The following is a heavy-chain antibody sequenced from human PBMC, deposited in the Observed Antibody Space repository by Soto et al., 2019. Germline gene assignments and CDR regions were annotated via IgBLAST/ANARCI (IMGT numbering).Heavy chain of an antibody. CDR1: GFTFSSYA. CDR3: AKSVIIQLLSSDAFDI. Sequence: PGGSLRLSCAASGFTFSSYAMSWVRQAPGKGLEWVSAISGSGGSTYYADSVKGRFTISRDNSKNTLYLQMNSLRAEDTAVYYCAKSVIIQLLSSDAFDIWGQGTMVTVSS. J-gene: IGHJ3*02. D-gene: IGHD2-2*01. CDR2: ISGSGGST. V-gene: IGHV3-23*01.